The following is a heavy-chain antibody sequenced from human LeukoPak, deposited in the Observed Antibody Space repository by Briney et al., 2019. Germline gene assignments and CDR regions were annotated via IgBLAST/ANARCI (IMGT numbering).Heavy chain of an antibody. J-gene: IGHJ4*02. D-gene: IGHD5/OR15-5a*01. Sequence: GGSLRLSCAASGFTFSSYGMHWVRQAPGKGLEWVSIIYSGGSTYYADSVKGRFTISRDNSKNTLYLQMNSLRVDDTAVYYCARGGGNIVWYWGQGTLVTVSS. CDR3: ARGGGNIVWY. V-gene: IGHV3-66*01. CDR1: GFTFSSYG. CDR2: IYSGGST.